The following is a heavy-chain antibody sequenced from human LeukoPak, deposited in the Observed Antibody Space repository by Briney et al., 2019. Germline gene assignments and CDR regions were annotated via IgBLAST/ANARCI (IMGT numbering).Heavy chain of an antibody. Sequence: PSETLSLTCTVSGGSISSGTYYWSWIRQPAGKGLEWIGRIYTSGSTNYNPSLKSRVTISVDTSKNQFSLKLSSVTAADTAVYYCARVLAYCGGDCYSLAPDYWGQGTLVTVSS. D-gene: IGHD2-21*02. J-gene: IGHJ4*02. CDR3: ARVLAYCGGDCYSLAPDY. CDR2: IYTSGST. CDR1: GGSISSGTYY. V-gene: IGHV4-61*02.